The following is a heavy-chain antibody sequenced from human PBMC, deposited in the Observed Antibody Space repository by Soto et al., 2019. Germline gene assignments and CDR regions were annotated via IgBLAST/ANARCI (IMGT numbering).Heavy chain of an antibody. CDR2: ISYDGSNK. D-gene: IGHD1-26*01. CDR1: GFTFSIYA. CDR3: ARDXESGSSQYYYYYYGMDV. Sequence: GGSLRLSCAASGFTFSIYAMHWVRQAPGKGLEWVAVISYDGSNKYYADSVKGRFTISRDNSKNTLYLQMNSLRAEDTAVYYCARDXESGSSQYYYYYYGMDVWGQGTTVTVSS. J-gene: IGHJ6*02. V-gene: IGHV3-30-3*01.